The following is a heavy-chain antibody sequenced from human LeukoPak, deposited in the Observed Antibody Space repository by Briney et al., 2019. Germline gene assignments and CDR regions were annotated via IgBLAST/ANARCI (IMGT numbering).Heavy chain of an antibody. D-gene: IGHD6-6*01. J-gene: IGHJ6*03. CDR1: GFTFSSYW. V-gene: IGHV3-7*01. Sequence: GGSLRLSCAASGFTFSSYWMSWVRQAPGKGLEWVANIKQDGSEKYYVDSVKGRFTISRDNAKSSLYLQMNSLRAEDTAVYYCARGPYSSSSNRDPYYMDVWGKGTTVTVSS. CDR2: IKQDGSEK. CDR3: ARGPYSSSSNRDPYYMDV.